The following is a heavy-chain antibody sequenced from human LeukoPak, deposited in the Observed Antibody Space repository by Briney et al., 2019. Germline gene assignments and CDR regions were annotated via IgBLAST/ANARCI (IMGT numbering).Heavy chain of an antibody. Sequence: GGSLRLSCAASGFTFSSYGMHWVRQAPGKGLEWVAVISYDGSNKYYADSVKGRFTISRDNSKNTLYLQMNSLRAEGTAVYYCAKLVSDPELAFDYWGQGTLVTVSS. J-gene: IGHJ4*02. CDR1: GFTFSSYG. V-gene: IGHV3-30*18. CDR2: ISYDGSNK. CDR3: AKLVSDPELAFDY. D-gene: IGHD3-10*01.